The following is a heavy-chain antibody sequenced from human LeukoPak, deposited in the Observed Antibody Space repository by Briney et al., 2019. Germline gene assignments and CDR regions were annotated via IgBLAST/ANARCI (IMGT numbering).Heavy chain of an antibody. V-gene: IGHV3-30*18. Sequence: GGSLRLSCAASGFTFSSYGMHWVRQAPGKGLEWVAVISYDGSNKYYADSVKGRFTISRDNSKNTLYLQMNSLRAEDTAVYYCAKDRERWLKPLYYFDYWGQGTLVTVSS. CDR2: ISYDGSNK. D-gene: IGHD5-24*01. CDR3: AKDRERWLKPLYYFDY. CDR1: GFTFSSYG. J-gene: IGHJ4*02.